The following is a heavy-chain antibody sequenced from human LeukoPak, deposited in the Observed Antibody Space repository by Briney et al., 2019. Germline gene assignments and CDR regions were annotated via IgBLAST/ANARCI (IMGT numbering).Heavy chain of an antibody. V-gene: IGHV4-59*01. D-gene: IGHD5-18*01. J-gene: IGHJ4*02. CDR2: IYYSGST. CDR1: GGSLSSYY. CDR3: ATGGSEYSYGYLGFDY. Sequence: ASETLSLTCTVSGGSLSSYYWSWIRQPPGKGLEWIGYIYYSGSTNYNPSLKSRVTISVDTSKNQFSLKLSSVTAADTAVYYCATGGSEYSYGYLGFDYWGQGTLVTVSS.